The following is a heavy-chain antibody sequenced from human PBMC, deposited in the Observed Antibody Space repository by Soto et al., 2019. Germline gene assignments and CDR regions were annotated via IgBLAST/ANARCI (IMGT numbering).Heavy chain of an antibody. CDR3: ARLDASIAARQFDY. V-gene: IGHV4-59*08. Sequence: ASDTLSVTCTVSGGSISSYYWSWIRQPPGKGLEWIGYIYYSGSTNYNPSLKSRVTISVDTSKNQFSLKLSSVTAADTAVYYCARLDASIAARQFDYWGQGTLVTVSS. CDR1: GGSISSYY. D-gene: IGHD6-6*01. CDR2: IYYSGST. J-gene: IGHJ4*02.